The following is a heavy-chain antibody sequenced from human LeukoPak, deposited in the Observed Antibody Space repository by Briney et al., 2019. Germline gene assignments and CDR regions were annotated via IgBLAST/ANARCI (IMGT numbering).Heavy chain of an antibody. CDR2: IYHSGST. J-gene: IGHJ4*02. V-gene: IGHV4-38-2*01. D-gene: IGHD5-24*01. Sequence: SETLSLTCAVSGYSISSGYYWGWIRQPPGKGLEWIGSIYHSGSTFYNPSLKSRVTISVDTSKNQYSLRLSSVTASDTAVYYCARHEAEMATILGNYWGQGTLVTVFS. CDR3: ARHEAEMATILGNY. CDR1: GYSISSGYY.